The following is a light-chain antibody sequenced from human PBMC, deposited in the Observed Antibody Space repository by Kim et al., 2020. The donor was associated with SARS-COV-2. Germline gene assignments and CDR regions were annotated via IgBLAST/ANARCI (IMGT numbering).Light chain of an antibody. V-gene: IGLV3-21*04. CDR2: YDS. CDR3: QVWDSSIRVV. CDR1: NIGSKS. Sequence: SYELTQPPSVSVAPGKTARITCGGNNIGSKSVHWYQQKPGQAPVLVIYYDSDRPSGIPERFSGSNSGNTATLTISRVEAGDEADYYCQVWDSSIRVVFGG. J-gene: IGLJ2*01.